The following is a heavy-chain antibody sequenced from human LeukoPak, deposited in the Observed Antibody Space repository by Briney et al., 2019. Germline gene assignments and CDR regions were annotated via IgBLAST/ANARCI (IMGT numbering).Heavy chain of an antibody. CDR3: ARGQGGSSHYYDRGTYYFDY. CDR1: GGSISSGGYS. D-gene: IGHD3-22*01. CDR2: IYHSGST. Sequence: PSQTLSLTCAVSGGSISSGGYSWSWLRQPPGKGLEWIGYIYHSGSTYYNPSLKSRVTISVDTSKNQFSLKLSSVTAADTAVYYCARGQGGSSHYYDRGTYYFDYWGQGTLVTVSS. J-gene: IGHJ4*02. V-gene: IGHV4-30-2*01.